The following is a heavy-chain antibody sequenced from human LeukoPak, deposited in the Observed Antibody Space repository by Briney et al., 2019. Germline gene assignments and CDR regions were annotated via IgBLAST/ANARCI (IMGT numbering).Heavy chain of an antibody. CDR1: GFSFISYG. Sequence: PGGSLRLSCAASGFSFISYGMHWVRQAPGKGLEWVGVISDDGRNKKYADSVKGRFTLSTDGSKNTLYLQMNSLRAEDTAVYYCASYSVSSRRDYWGQGTLVTVSS. D-gene: IGHD5/OR15-5a*01. CDR3: ASYSVSSRRDY. CDR2: ISDDGRNK. V-gene: IGHV3-30*03. J-gene: IGHJ4*02.